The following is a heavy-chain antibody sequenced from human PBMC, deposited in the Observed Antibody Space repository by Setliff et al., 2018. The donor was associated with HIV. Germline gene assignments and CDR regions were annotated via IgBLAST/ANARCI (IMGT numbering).Heavy chain of an antibody. D-gene: IGHD6-13*01. Sequence: GGSLRLSCAASGFTFRDYHMNWIRQVPGKGLEWVSFILNSGTSIYYADSVKGRFTISRDNSKNTLYLQMNSLRAEDTAVYYCASHAPASWYLLSYFDYWGQGTLVTVSS. CDR3: ASHAPASWYLLSYFDY. J-gene: IGHJ4*02. V-gene: IGHV3-11*01. CDR2: ILNSGTSI. CDR1: GFTFRDYH.